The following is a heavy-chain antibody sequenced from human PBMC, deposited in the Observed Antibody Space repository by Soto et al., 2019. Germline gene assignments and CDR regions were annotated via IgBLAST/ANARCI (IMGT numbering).Heavy chain of an antibody. CDR2: PSTYNGDT. CDR1: DYTFINYG. Sequence: QVQLVQSGAEMKKPGASVKVSCKASDYTFINYGINWVRQAPGQGLERMGWPSTYNGDTTYAQKLQGRVTRTTDTYRSTAYMQRRSRISDDPAVYYCSLLFAISWIRGARLDDAFEIWGQGTIGTVSS. J-gene: IGHJ3*02. V-gene: IGHV1-18*01. CDR3: SLLFAISWIRGARLDDAFEI. D-gene: IGHD2-21*02.